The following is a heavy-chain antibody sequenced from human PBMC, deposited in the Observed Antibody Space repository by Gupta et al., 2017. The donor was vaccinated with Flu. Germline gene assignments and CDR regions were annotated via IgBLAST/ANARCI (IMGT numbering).Heavy chain of an antibody. J-gene: IGHJ6*03. CDR3: ARLRSSSWALYYYYYYMDV. CDR2: IYYSGST. Sequence: GWIRQPPGKGLEWIGSIYYSGSTYYNPSLKSRVTISVDTSKNQFSLKLSSVTAADTAVYYCARLRSSSWALYYYYYYMDVWGKGTTVTVSS. D-gene: IGHD6-13*01. V-gene: IGHV4-39*01.